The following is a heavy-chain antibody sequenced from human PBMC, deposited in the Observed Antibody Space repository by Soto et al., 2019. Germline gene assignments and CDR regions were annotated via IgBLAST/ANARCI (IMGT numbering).Heavy chain of an antibody. CDR1: GFSFNMYT. J-gene: IGHJ4*02. CDR2: ISSSSGDI. D-gene: IGHD3-22*01. V-gene: IGHV3-21*06. CDR3: ARDLSRPQKSYYDSSGYPDY. Sequence: VGSLRLSCVASGFSFNMYTMNWVRQAPGKGLEWVSSISSSSGDIFYADSVKGRFIISRDNAKNSLNLQMNSLRAEDTAVYYCARDLSRPQKSYYDSSGYPDYWGQGTLVTVSS.